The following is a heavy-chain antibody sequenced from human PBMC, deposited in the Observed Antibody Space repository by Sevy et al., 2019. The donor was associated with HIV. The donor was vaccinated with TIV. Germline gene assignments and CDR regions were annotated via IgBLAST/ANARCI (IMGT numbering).Heavy chain of an antibody. D-gene: IGHD3-3*01. Sequence: GESLKISCKGSEYTFTSYWIGWVRQMPGKGLEWMGIIYPGDSDTRYSPSFQGQVTISADKSISTAYLQWSSLKASDTAMYYCARQPQEIFGVNTHFDYWGQGTLVTVSS. CDR2: IYPGDSDT. CDR3: ARQPQEIFGVNTHFDY. J-gene: IGHJ4*02. V-gene: IGHV5-51*01. CDR1: EYTFTSYW.